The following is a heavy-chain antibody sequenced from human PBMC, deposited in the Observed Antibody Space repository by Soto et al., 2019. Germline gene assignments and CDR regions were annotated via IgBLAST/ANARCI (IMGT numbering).Heavy chain of an antibody. D-gene: IGHD2-15*01. J-gene: IGHJ6*03. CDR1: GYTFTSYA. Sequence: ASVKVSCKASGYTFTSYAMHWVRQAPGQRLEWMGWINAGNGNTKYSQKFQGRVTITRDTSASTAYMELSSLRSEDTAVYYCASLGYCSGGSCYSYYYYMDVWGKGTTVTVSS. CDR3: ASLGYCSGGSCYSYYYYMDV. CDR2: INAGNGNT. V-gene: IGHV1-3*01.